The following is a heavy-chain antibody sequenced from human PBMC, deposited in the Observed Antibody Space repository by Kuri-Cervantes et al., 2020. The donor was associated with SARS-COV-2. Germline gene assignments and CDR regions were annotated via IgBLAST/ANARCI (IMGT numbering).Heavy chain of an antibody. Sequence: GSLRLSCTASGFSISGKAFWMTWVRQPPGKGLEWIGSVYYSGTTYYNPSLRSRVTISLDTSKNQLSLNLNSVTAANTAVFYCARHAPAILRFLQWTQPAHNFDYWGQGTLVTVSS. D-gene: IGHD3-3*01. J-gene: IGHJ4*02. V-gene: IGHV4-39*01. CDR3: ARHAPAILRFLQWTQPAHNFDY. CDR1: GFSISGKAFW. CDR2: VYYSGTT.